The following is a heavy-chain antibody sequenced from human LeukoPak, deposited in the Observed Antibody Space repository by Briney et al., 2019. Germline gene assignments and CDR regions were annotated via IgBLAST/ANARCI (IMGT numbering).Heavy chain of an antibody. Sequence: SETLSLTCTVSGGSISSSSYYWGWIRPPPGKGLEWVGTIHFGGSTFYNPSLKSRVTMAVDTSKHQFSLKLSSVTAADTAVYYCARLGYSYGRVNWFDPWGQGTLATVSS. D-gene: IGHD5-18*01. CDR1: GGSISSSSYY. J-gene: IGHJ5*02. CDR3: ARLGYSYGRVNWFDP. CDR2: IHFGGST. V-gene: IGHV4-39*07.